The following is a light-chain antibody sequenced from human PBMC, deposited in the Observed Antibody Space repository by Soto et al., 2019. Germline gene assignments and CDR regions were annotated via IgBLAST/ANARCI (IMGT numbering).Light chain of an antibody. CDR3: QQSYSTLFT. CDR1: QSISSY. J-gene: IGKJ3*01. Sequence: DIQMTQSPSSLSAPVGDRVTITCRANQSISSYLNWYQQKPGKAPKLLIYAASSLQSGVPSRFSGSGSGTDFTLTISSLQPEDFATYYCQQSYSTLFTFGPGTKVDIK. V-gene: IGKV1-39*01. CDR2: AAS.